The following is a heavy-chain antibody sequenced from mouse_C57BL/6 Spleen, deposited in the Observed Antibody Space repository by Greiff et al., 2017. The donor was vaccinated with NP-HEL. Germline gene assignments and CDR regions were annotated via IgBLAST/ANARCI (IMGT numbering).Heavy chain of an antibody. Sequence: VKLLESGAELVRPGASVTLSCKASGYTFTDYEMHWVKQTPVHGLEWIGAIDPETGGTAYNQKFKGKAILTADKSSSTAYMELRSLTSEDSAVYYCTREGQLRLRSWFAYWGQGTLVTVSA. V-gene: IGHV1-15*01. CDR2: IDPETGGT. CDR1: GYTFTDYE. J-gene: IGHJ3*01. CDR3: TREGQLRLRSWFAY. D-gene: IGHD3-2*02.